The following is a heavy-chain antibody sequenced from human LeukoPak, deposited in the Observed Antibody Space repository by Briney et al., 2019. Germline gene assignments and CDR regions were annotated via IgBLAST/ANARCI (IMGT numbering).Heavy chain of an antibody. CDR1: GFTLSDFY. D-gene: IGHD6-13*01. J-gene: IGHJ4*02. V-gene: IGHV3-11*01. Sequence: PGGSLKLSCAASGFTLSDFYMTWIRQAPGKGLEWLSYISNSGSSMYYADSVKGRFTISRDNAKNSLYLQMNSLRAEDTAVYYCARGGASSSWLTFWGQGTLVTVSS. CDR3: ARGGASSSWLTF. CDR2: ISNSGSSM.